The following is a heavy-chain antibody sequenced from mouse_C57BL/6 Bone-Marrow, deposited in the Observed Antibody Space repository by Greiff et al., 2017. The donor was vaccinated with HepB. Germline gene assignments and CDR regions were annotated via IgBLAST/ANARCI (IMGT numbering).Heavy chain of an antibody. CDR1: GYTFTNYW. V-gene: IGHV1-63*01. Sequence: VQLQQSGAELVRPGTSVKMSCKASGYTFTNYWIGWAKQRPGHGLEWIGDIYPGGGYTNYNEKFKGKATLTADNTSSTAYMQFSSLTAEAAAIYYGARRAPFDNGSSRWYFDVWGTGTTVTVSS. D-gene: IGHD1-1*01. CDR2: IYPGGGYT. CDR3: ARRAPFDNGSSRWYFDV. J-gene: IGHJ1*03.